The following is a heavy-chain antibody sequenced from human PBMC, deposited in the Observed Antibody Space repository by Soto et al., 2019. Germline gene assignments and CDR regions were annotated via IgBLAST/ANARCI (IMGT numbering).Heavy chain of an antibody. V-gene: IGHV3-23*01. D-gene: IGHD6-6*01. CDR3: AKNWDTTSSSSSH. Sequence: QPGGSLRLSCAASGFTFSTYAMSWVRQAPGKGLEWVSAISGTGGSTYYADSVKGRFTISRDNSKNTLYLQMNSLRAEDTAVYYCAKNWDTTSSSSSHWGQGTLVTVSS. CDR2: ISGTGGST. J-gene: IGHJ4*02. CDR1: GFTFSTYA.